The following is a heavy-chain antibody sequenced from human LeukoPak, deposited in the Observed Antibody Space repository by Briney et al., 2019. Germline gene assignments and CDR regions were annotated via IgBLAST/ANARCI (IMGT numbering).Heavy chain of an antibody. Sequence: GRSLRLSCAASGFTFDDYAMHWVRQAPGKGLEWVSGISWNSGSIGYADSVKGRFTISRDNSKNTLYLQMNSLRAEDTAVYYCARDDCSGGSCYPGSYYYYGMDVWGQGTTVTVSS. V-gene: IGHV3-9*01. CDR2: ISWNSGSI. D-gene: IGHD2-15*01. CDR3: ARDDCSGGSCYPGSYYYYGMDV. J-gene: IGHJ6*02. CDR1: GFTFDDYA.